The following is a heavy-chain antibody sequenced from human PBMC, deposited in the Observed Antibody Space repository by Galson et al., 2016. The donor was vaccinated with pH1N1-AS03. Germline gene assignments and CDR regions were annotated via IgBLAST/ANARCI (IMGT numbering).Heavy chain of an antibody. D-gene: IGHD2-15*01. V-gene: IGHV1-18*04. CDR1: GYTFSTYG. CDR3: ARDLGFRPDTFDI. CDR2: ISGYDDDT. J-gene: IGHJ3*02. Sequence: SVKVSCKASGYTFSTYGVSWVRQAPGQGLEWMGWISGYDDDTNYAQNVAGRVTMTTDKSTSTVYMELRSLRSDDTAVYYCARDLGFRPDTFDIWGQGTWVTVSS.